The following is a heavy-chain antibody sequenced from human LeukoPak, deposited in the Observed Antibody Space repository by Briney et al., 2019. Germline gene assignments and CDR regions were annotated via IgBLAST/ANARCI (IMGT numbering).Heavy chain of an antibody. J-gene: IGHJ3*02. CDR3: SKELRDGYNWGMIAFDI. CDR2: ISWNSGSI. CDR1: GFTFDDYA. Sequence: PGRSLRLSCAASGFTFDDYAMHWVRQAPGKGLEWVSGISWNSGSIGYGDSVKGRFTISRDNAKNPLYLQMNCLRAEDTALYYGSKELRDGYNWGMIAFDIWGQGTMVTVSS. D-gene: IGHD5-24*01. V-gene: IGHV3-9*01.